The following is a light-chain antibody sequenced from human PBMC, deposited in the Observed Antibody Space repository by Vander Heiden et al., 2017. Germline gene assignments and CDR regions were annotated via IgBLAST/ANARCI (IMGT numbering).Light chain of an antibody. CDR1: QSLLHSNGYNY. CDR2: LGS. CDR3: RQALQTRIT. J-gene: IGKJ5*01. Sequence: DIVMTQSPLSLPVTPGEPASISCRSSQSLLHSNGYNYLDWYLQKPGQSPQLLVYLGSNRASGVPDRFSGSGSGTDFTLKISRVDAEDVGVYYCRQALQTRITFAQETRLKI. V-gene: IGKV2-28*01.